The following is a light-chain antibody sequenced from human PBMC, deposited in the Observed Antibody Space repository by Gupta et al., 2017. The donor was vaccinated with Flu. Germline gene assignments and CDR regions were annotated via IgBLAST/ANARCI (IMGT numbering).Light chain of an antibody. CDR1: ESVSSY. CDR2: EAT. CDR3: QQSYTFPPSFT. Sequence: DIQLTQSPSSLSASVGYRITITCRASESVSSYLNWYQQKPGKAPKVLIYEATTLQSGVPSRFSGGGSGTDFTLTITSLQPEDFATYYCQQSYTFPPSFTFGGGTKVEIK. V-gene: IGKV1-39*01. J-gene: IGKJ4*01.